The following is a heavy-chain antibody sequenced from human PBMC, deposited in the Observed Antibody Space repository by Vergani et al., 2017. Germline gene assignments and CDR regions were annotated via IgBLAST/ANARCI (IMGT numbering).Heavy chain of an antibody. CDR2: IYSGGST. V-gene: IGHV3-66*02. J-gene: IGHJ4*02. CDR3: ARDKGGDSGGYYLGDY. Sequence: EVQLVESGGGLVQPGGSLRLSCAASGFTVSSNYMSWVRQAPGKGLGWVLVIYSGGSTYYADSVKGRFTISRDNAKNTLYLQMSSLRAEDTAVYYCARDKGGDSGGYYLGDYWGQGTLVTVSS. CDR1: GFTVSSNY. D-gene: IGHD3-22*01.